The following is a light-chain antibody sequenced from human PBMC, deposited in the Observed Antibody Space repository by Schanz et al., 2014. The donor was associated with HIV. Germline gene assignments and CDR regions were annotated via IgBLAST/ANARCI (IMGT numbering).Light chain of an antibody. CDR1: QSVSSN. CDR3: QQYGSSPRLT. J-gene: IGKJ4*01. V-gene: IGKV3-15*01. CDR2: GAS. Sequence: EIVMTQSPATLSVSPGERATLSCRASQSVSSNLAWYQQKPGQAPRLLIYGASTRATGIPARFSGSGSGTEFTLTISRLEPEDFAVYYCQQYGSSPRLTFGGGTTVEIK.